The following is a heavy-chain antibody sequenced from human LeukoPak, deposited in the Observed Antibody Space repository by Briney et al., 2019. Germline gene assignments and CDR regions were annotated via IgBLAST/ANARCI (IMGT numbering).Heavy chain of an antibody. D-gene: IGHD3-22*01. J-gene: IGHJ6*03. CDR1: GGSFSGYY. V-gene: IGHV4-34*01. CDR2: MNPSGST. CDR3: ARGRQDVTMIVVVMTAVSYYLDV. Sequence: SETLSLTCAVYGGSFSGYYWTWIRQTPGKGLEWIGEMNPSGSTNYNPSLKSRVTISVDTSKNQFSLKLSSVTAANTAVYYCARGRQDVTMIVVVMTAVSYYLDVWGKGTTVTVS.